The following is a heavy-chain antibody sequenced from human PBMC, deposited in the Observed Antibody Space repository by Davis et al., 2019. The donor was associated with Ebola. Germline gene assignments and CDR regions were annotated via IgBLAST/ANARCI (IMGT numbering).Heavy chain of an antibody. J-gene: IGHJ4*02. D-gene: IGHD6-13*01. CDR3: ARPTRDSGWFLDY. Sequence: MPSETLSLTCAVYGGSFSGYYWSWIRQSPGMGLEWIGEINDSGSTNYNPSLRSRVSILVDRSKNQFSLKLTSVTAADTAVYHCARPTRDSGWFLDYWSRGTLVTVSS. CDR1: GGSFSGYY. V-gene: IGHV4-34*01. CDR2: INDSGST.